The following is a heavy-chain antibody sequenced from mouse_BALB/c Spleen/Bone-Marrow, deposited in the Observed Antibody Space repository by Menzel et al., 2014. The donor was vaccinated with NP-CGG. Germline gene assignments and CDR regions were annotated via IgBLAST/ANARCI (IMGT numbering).Heavy chain of an antibody. CDR3: ASPYGNYDAMDY. CDR1: GYTFTSYW. CDR2: INPSTGYT. J-gene: IGHJ4*01. Sequence: QVQLKDSGAELAKPGASVKMSCKASGYTFTSYWMHWVKQRPGQGLEWIGYINPSTGYTEYNQKFKDKATLTADKSSSTAYMQLSSLTSEDSAVYYCASPYGNYDAMDYWGQGTSVTVSS. V-gene: IGHV1-7*01. D-gene: IGHD2-1*01.